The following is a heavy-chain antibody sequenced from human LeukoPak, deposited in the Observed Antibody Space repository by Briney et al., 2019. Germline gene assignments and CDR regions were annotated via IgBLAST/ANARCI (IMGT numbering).Heavy chain of an antibody. CDR3: ARDHGYSYGFWNYYYYYMDV. V-gene: IGHV4-61*02. CDR1: GGSISSGRYY. CDR2: IYTSGST. J-gene: IGHJ6*03. D-gene: IGHD5-18*01. Sequence: SETLSLTCTVSGGSISSGRYYWSWIRQPAGKGLEWIGRIYTSGSTNYNPSLKSRVTISVDTSENQFSLKLSSVTAADTAVYYCARDHGYSYGFWNYYYYYMDVWGKGTTVTISS.